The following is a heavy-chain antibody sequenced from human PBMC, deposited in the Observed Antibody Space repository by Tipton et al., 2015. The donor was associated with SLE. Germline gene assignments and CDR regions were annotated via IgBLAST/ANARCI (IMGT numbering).Heavy chain of an antibody. D-gene: IGHD2-15*01. J-gene: IGHJ4*02. CDR2: IFTSGNT. CDR3: ARVVVTANFDF. Sequence: TLSLTCTVSGGSISSGSSYWSWIRQPAGKGLEWIGHIFTSGNTNYNPSLKSRVTISVDTSRNQFSLKLSSVTAADTAVYYCARVVVTANFDFWGQGTLVTVSS. V-gene: IGHV4-61*09. CDR1: GGSISSGSSY.